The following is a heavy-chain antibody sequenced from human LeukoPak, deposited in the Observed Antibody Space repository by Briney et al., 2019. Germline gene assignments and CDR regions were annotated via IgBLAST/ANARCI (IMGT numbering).Heavy chain of an antibody. CDR3: ARDLEDFWSGYYSRYFDY. Sequence: GAAVKVSCKASGCTFIGYYMLWVRQAPGQGLQWMGWINSTSDGTKYAQKFQSRVTMTRDTSTSTAYMKLSRLRCDDTAVYYCARDLEDFWSGYYSRYFDYWGQGTLVTVSS. CDR1: GCTFIGYY. V-gene: IGHV1-2*02. J-gene: IGHJ4*02. CDR2: INSTSDGT. D-gene: IGHD3-3*01.